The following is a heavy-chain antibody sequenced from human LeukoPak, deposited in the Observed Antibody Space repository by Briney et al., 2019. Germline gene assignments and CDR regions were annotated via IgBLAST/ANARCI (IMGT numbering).Heavy chain of an antibody. D-gene: IGHD4-17*01. V-gene: IGHV1-69*05. CDR2: IIPIFGTA. CDR3: ARDRGCTVTTRQPLGFDP. Sequence: SVKVSCKASGGTFSSYAISWVRQAPGQGLEWMGGIIPIFGTANYAQKFQGRVTITTDESTSTAYMELSSLRSEDTAVYYCARDRGCTVTTRQPLGFDPWGQGTLVTVSS. CDR1: GGTFSSYA. J-gene: IGHJ5*02.